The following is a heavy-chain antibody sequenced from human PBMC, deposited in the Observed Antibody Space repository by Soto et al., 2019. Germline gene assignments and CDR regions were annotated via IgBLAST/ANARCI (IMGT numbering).Heavy chain of an antibody. V-gene: IGHV1-69*01. CDR3: ARGATIFGVAAYSYYEMEV. CDR1: GGTFSNYA. Sequence: QVQLVQSGAEVKKPGSSVKVSCRASGGTFSNYAISWVRQAPGHGLEWMGGIDPAFGTPNYAQNLQGRITITADDSTTTVYMDLSSLRSEDTAVYYCARGATIFGVAAYSYYEMEVWGQGTTVTVSS. D-gene: IGHD3-3*01. J-gene: IGHJ6*02. CDR2: IDPAFGTP.